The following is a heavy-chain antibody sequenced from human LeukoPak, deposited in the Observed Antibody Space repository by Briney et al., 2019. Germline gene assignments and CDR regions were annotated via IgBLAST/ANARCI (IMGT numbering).Heavy chain of an antibody. Sequence: PSQTLSLTCTVSGGSISSGSYYWSWIRQPAGKGLEWIGRIYTSGSTNYNPSLKSRVTISVDTSKNQFSLKLSSVTAADTAVYYCARVRPVIRGVQGAFDIWGQGTMVTVSS. CDR3: ARVRPVIRGVQGAFDI. D-gene: IGHD3-10*01. CDR2: IYTSGST. J-gene: IGHJ3*02. CDR1: GGSISSGSYY. V-gene: IGHV4-61*02.